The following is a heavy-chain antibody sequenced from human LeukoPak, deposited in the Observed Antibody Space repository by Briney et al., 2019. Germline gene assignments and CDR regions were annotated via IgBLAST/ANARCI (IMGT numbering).Heavy chain of an antibody. D-gene: IGHD6-19*01. Sequence: GASVKVSCKASGYTFTGYYMHWVRQAPGQGLEWMGWINPNSGGTNYAQKFQGRVTMTRDTSISTAYMELSRLRSDDTAVYYCARDLDSSGWEYYFDYWGQGTLDTVSS. CDR1: GYTFTGYY. CDR2: INPNSGGT. J-gene: IGHJ4*02. V-gene: IGHV1-2*02. CDR3: ARDLDSSGWEYYFDY.